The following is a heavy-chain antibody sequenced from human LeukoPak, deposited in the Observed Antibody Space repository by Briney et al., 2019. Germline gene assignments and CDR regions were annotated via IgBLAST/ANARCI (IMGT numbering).Heavy chain of an antibody. CDR2: INHSGST. J-gene: IGHJ4*02. CDR3: ARGCTIRVRGASFDY. CDR1: GGSFSGYY. Sequence: SETLSLTCAVYGGSFSGYYWSWIRQPPGKGLEWIGEINHSGSTNYNPSLKSRVTISVDTSKNQFSLKLSSVTAADTAVYYCARGCTIRVRGASFDYWGQGTLVTVSS. D-gene: IGHD3-10*01. V-gene: IGHV4-34*01.